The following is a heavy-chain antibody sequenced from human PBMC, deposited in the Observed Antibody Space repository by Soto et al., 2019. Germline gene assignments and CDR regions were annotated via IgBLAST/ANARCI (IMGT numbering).Heavy chain of an antibody. J-gene: IGHJ6*02. CDR1: GYTLTELS. CDR3: ATYDFWSGYPPEHYYYGMDV. CDR2: FDPEDGGT. Sequence: GASVKVSCKVSGYTLTELSMHWVRQAPGKGLEWMGGFDPEDGGTIYAQKFQGRVTMTEDTSTDTAYMELSSLRSEDTAVYYCATYDFWSGYPPEHYYYGMDVWGQGTTVTVSS. V-gene: IGHV1-24*01. D-gene: IGHD3-3*01.